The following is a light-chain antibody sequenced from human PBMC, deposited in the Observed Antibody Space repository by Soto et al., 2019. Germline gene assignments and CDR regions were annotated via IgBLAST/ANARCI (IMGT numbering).Light chain of an antibody. CDR2: DVS. J-gene: IGKJ3*01. CDR1: QGITNY. V-gene: IGKV1-33*01. CDR3: QQYDSFPIT. Sequence: DIQMTQSPSSLSASVGDRITITCQASQGITNYFNWYQQKPGTAPKLLIYDVSNLEPGVPSRFSGRGSGTHFTLTINNLQPEDTATYYCQQYDSFPITFGPGTKVDIK.